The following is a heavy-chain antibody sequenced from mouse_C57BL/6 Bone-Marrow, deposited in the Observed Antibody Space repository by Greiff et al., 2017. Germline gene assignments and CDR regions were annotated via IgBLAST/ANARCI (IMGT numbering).Heavy chain of an antibody. V-gene: IGHV1-85*01. CDR2: IYPRDGST. Sequence: VQLQQSGPELVKPGASVKLSCKASGYTFTSYDINWVKQRPGQGLEWIGWIYPRDGSTKYNEKFKGRATLTVDTSSSTAYLKLHSLTYEDSAVYVWARGGDLDFEGWGTGTTVTVAS. D-gene: IGHD3-3*01. J-gene: IGHJ1*03. CDR3: ARGGDLDFEG. CDR1: GYTFTSYD.